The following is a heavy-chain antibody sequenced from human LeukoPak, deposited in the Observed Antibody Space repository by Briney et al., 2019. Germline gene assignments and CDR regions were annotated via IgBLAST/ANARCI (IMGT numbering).Heavy chain of an antibody. CDR2: IIPIFGTA. Sequence: VASVKVSCKASGGTFSSYAISWVRQAPGQGLEWMGGIIPIFGTANYAQKFQGRVTITADESTSTAYMELSSLRSEDTAAYYCARERDYYGSGSPPYPWGQGTLVTVSS. CDR3: ARERDYYGSGSPPYP. CDR1: GGTFSSYA. J-gene: IGHJ5*02. D-gene: IGHD3-10*01. V-gene: IGHV1-69*13.